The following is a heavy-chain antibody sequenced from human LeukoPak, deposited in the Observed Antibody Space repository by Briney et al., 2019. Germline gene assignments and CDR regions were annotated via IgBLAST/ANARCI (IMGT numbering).Heavy chain of an antibody. D-gene: IGHD2-2*01. CDR3: ARRYPDWSSTICLDF. J-gene: IGHJ4*02. Sequence: HGESLKICCKGSGYRFSSYWIGWVRQMPGKGLEWMGIIYPGDSDTRYSPSFQGQVTISADKSISTAYLQWSSLRASDTAMYYCARRYPDWSSTICLDFWGQGTLVTVSS. CDR2: IYPGDSDT. V-gene: IGHV5-51*01. CDR1: GYRFSSYW.